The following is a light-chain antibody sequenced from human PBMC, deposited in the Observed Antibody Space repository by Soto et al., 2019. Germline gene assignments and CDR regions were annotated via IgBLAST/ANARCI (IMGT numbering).Light chain of an antibody. J-gene: IGLJ2*01. CDR2: DDS. Sequence: SYELTQPPSVSVAPGQTASITGGGNNIGSKNVHWYQQKPGQAPALVVYDDSDRPSGIPERFSGSNSGNTATLTIGRVEVGDEADYYCQVWETRSEILVFGGGTKLTVL. V-gene: IGLV3-21*02. CDR3: QVWETRSEILV. CDR1: NIGSKN.